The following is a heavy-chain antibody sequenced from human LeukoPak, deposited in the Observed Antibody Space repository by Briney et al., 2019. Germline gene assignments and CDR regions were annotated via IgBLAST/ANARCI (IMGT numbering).Heavy chain of an antibody. CDR2: ISYDGSNK. V-gene: IGHV3-30*03. D-gene: IGHD3-10*01. Sequence: GGSLRLSCAASGFTFSSYGMHWVRQAPGKGLEWVAVISYDGSNKYYTDSVKGRFTISGDSSKNTLYLQMNSLRAEDTAVYYCARDVGSGSYPYWGQGTLVTVSS. CDR3: ARDVGSGSYPY. CDR1: GFTFSSYG. J-gene: IGHJ4*02.